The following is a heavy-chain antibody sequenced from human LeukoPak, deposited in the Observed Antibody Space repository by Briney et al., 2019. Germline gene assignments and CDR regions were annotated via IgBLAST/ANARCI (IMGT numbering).Heavy chain of an antibody. Sequence: GGSLRLSCAASGFTFSSYAMSWVRQAPGKGLEWVSAISGSGGSTYYADSVKGRFTISRDNSKNTLYLQMNSLRAEGTAVYYCAKATEQWLAYYFDYWGQGTLVTVSS. CDR3: AKATEQWLAYYFDY. D-gene: IGHD6-19*01. V-gene: IGHV3-23*01. CDR2: ISGSGGST. CDR1: GFTFSSYA. J-gene: IGHJ4*02.